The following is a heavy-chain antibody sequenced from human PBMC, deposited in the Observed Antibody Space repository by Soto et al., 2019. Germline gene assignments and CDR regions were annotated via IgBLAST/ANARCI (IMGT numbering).Heavy chain of an antibody. V-gene: IGHV3-66*01. D-gene: IGHD3-16*02. Sequence: EVQLVEPGGGLVQPGGSLRLSCAASGFTVSSNYMSWVRQAPGKGLEWGSVIYSGGSTYYADSVKGRFTISRDNSKNTLYLQMNSLRAEDTAVYYCARDRDIWGSYRPTDAFDIWGQGTMVTVSS. J-gene: IGHJ3*02. CDR2: IYSGGST. CDR1: GFTVSSNY. CDR3: ARDRDIWGSYRPTDAFDI.